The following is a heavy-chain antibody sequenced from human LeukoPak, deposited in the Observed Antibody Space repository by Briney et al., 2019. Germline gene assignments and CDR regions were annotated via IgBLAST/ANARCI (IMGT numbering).Heavy chain of an antibody. Sequence: GGSLRLSCTASGFTFGDYAMSWFRQAPGKGLEWAGFIRSKAYGGTTEYAASVKGRFTISRDDSKSIAYLQMNSLKTEDTAVYYCTRDTGSYLDSDWFDPWGQGTLVTVSS. D-gene: IGHD3-10*01. CDR1: GFTFGDYA. CDR2: IRSKAYGGTT. J-gene: IGHJ5*02. CDR3: TRDTGSYLDSDWFDP. V-gene: IGHV3-49*03.